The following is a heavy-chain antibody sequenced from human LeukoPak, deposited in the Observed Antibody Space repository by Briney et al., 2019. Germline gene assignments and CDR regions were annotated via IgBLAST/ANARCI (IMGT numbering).Heavy chain of an antibody. J-gene: IGHJ3*02. Sequence: SVTVSFKASGGTFSIYAISWVRQAPGQGREWMGRIIPILSIAKYAQKFQGRVTITADKATSTAYIELSSLRSEDTAVYYCASLAAGTGPDAFDIWGQGTMVTVSS. CDR1: GGTFSIYA. CDR2: IIPILSIA. CDR3: ASLAAGTGPDAFDI. D-gene: IGHD6-13*01. V-gene: IGHV1-69*04.